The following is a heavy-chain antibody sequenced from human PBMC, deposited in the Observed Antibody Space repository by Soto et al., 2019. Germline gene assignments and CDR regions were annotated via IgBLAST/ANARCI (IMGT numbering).Heavy chain of an antibody. V-gene: IGHV4-34*01. D-gene: IGHD2-8*02. CDR3: AGDKITGLCDY. CDR2: INHSGST. J-gene: IGHJ4*02. Sequence: QVQLQQWGAGLLKPSETLSLTCAVYGGSFSGYYWTWIRQPPGTGLEWIGEINHSGSTNYNPSLKSRVAISVDTSKTQFSLKLTSVTAADTAVYYCAGDKITGLCDYWGQGTLVTVSS. CDR1: GGSFSGYY.